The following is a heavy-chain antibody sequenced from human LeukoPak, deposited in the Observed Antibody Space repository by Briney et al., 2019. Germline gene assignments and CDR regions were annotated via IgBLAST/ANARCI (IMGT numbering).Heavy chain of an antibody. D-gene: IGHD3-22*01. CDR1: GFTLSSNW. CDR3: ARDLGQYYDTSDNWFDP. Sequence: PGGSLRLSCAASGFTLSSNWMHWVRQAPGKGLVWVSRINGDGSSTSYADSVKGRFTISRDNAKNTLNLQMNSLRAEDTAVYYCARDLGQYYDTSDNWFDPWGQGTLVTVSS. CDR2: INGDGSST. J-gene: IGHJ5*02. V-gene: IGHV3-74*01.